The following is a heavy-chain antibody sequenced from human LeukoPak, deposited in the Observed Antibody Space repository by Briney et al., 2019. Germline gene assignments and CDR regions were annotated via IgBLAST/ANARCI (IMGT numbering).Heavy chain of an antibody. Sequence: PSESLSLTCTVSGGPISSYYCNWIRQPAGKVLEWIAPIYSSGSTTHSPSLKGRVSMSVDTSKNQISLKLSCVTAADTGVYYCASDPSSFGGRFDPWGQGTLVAVSS. J-gene: IGHJ5*02. CDR3: ASDPSSFGGRFDP. D-gene: IGHD3-10*01. CDR2: IYSSGST. CDR1: GGPISSYY. V-gene: IGHV4-4*07.